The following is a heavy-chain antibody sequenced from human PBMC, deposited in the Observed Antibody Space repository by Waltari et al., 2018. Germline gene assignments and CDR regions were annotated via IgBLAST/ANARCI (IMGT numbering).Heavy chain of an antibody. Sequence: EVQLVQSGAEVKKPGESLKISCKGSGYSFTSYWIGGERQMPGKGQEWMGIILPGHSDARYNPVYQGRVTITAYKSISTAYLQWGSLKASDTAMYYCASPLVYHAFDISGQGTMVTVSS. CDR2: ILPGHSDA. V-gene: IGHV5-51*03. J-gene: IGHJ3*02. CDR1: GYSFTSYW. CDR3: ASPLVYHAFDI.